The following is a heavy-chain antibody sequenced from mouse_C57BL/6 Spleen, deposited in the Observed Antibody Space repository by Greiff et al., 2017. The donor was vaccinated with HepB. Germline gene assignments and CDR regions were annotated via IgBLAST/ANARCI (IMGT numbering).Heavy chain of an antibody. Sequence: VQLQQSGAELVKPGASVKISCKASGYAFSSYWMNWVKQRPGKGLEWIGQIYPGDGDTNYNGKFKGKATLTADKSSSTAYMQLSSLTSEDSAVYFCAREGHGNYEAWFAYWGQGTLVTVSA. CDR3: AREGHGNYEAWFAY. J-gene: IGHJ3*01. CDR2: IYPGDGDT. CDR1: GYAFSSYW. V-gene: IGHV1-80*01. D-gene: IGHD2-1*01.